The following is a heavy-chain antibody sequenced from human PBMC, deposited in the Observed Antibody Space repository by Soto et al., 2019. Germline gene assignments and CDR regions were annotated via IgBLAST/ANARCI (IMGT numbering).Heavy chain of an antibody. V-gene: IGHV1-2*04. CDR1: GYTFTGYY. J-gene: IGHJ6*02. Sequence: GASVKVSCKASGYTFTGYYMHWVRQAPGQGLEWMGWINPNSGGTNYAQKFQGWVTMTRDTSISTAYMELSRLRSDDTAVYYCARGATKSEVYYGMDVWGQGTTVTVSS. D-gene: IGHD1-26*01. CDR2: INPNSGGT. CDR3: ARGATKSEVYYGMDV.